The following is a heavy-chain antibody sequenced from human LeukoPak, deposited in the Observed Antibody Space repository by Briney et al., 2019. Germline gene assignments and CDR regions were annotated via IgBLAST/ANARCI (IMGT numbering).Heavy chain of an antibody. CDR2: ISYTGST. V-gene: IGHV4-59*01. D-gene: IGHD3-10*01. Sequence: SETLSLTCTVSGGSISRYYWSWIRQHPGNGLEWIGYISYTGSTTYNSSLKSRVTISLDTSQNQFSLKLSSVTAADTAVYYCARTTMVRGTYYMDVWGKGTTVTVSS. J-gene: IGHJ6*03. CDR1: GGSISRYY. CDR3: ARTTMVRGTYYMDV.